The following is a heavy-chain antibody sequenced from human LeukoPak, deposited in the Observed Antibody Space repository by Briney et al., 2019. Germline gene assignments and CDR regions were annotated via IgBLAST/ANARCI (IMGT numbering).Heavy chain of an antibody. CDR3: ARGYSDYSNYLYYYYGMDV. CDR2: MNPNSGNT. Sequence: ASVTVSCKASGYTFTSYDINWVRQATGQGLEWMGWMNPNSGNTGYAQKFQGRVTMTRNTSISTAYMELSSLRSDDTAVYYCARGYSDYSNYLYYYYGMDVWGQGTTVTVSS. V-gene: IGHV1-8*01. CDR1: GYTFTSYD. J-gene: IGHJ6*02. D-gene: IGHD4-11*01.